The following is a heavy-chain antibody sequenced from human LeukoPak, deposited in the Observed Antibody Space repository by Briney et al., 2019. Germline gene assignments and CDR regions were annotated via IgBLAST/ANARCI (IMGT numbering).Heavy chain of an antibody. D-gene: IGHD5-24*01. CDR2: IIPIFGTA. CDR1: GGTFISYA. V-gene: IGHV1-69*13. J-gene: IGHJ4*02. CDR3: ARDKGGGYNFDY. Sequence: ASVKVSCKASGGTFISYAISWVRQAPGQGLEWTGGIIPIFGTANYAQKFQGRVTITADESTSTAYMELSSLRSEDTAVYYCARDKGGGYNFDYWGQGTLVTVSS.